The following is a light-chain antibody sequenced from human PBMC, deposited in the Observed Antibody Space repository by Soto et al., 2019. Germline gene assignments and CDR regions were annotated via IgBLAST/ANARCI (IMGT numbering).Light chain of an antibody. J-gene: IGLJ2*01. CDR3: QAWDSSNVV. Sequence: SYELTQPPSVSVSSGQTASITCSGDKLGDQYACWYQQKPGQSPLLLIYQDNKRTSGIPERFSGSNSWNTATLTISGTQAMDEADYYCQAWDSSNVVFGGGTKLTVL. V-gene: IGLV3-1*01. CDR2: QDN. CDR1: KLGDQY.